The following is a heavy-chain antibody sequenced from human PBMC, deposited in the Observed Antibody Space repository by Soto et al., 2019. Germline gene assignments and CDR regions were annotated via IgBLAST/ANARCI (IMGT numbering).Heavy chain of an antibody. D-gene: IGHD6-13*01. CDR2: ISYDGSDK. V-gene: IGHV3-30*03. CDR3: ATEPYSGSWYGTYGMDV. J-gene: IGHJ6*02. Sequence: QVQLVESGGGVVQPGRSLRLSCAASGFTLSSSGMHWVRQAPGKGLEWVAVISYDGSDKYYADSVKGRFTISRDNSKNKVYLQMISLRAEDTAVYYCATEPYSGSWYGTYGMDVWGQGTPVTVSS. CDR1: GFTLSSSG.